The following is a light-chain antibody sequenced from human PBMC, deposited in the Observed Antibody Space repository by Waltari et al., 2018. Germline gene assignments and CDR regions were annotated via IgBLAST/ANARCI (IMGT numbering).Light chain of an antibody. CDR3: CSYAGSSTSV. Sequence: QSALTQPASVSGSPGQSITISCTGTSSDVGSYNLVSWYQQHPGKAPKLMSYEGSKRPAVGSKRVSGSKSCNTASLTSSGLQAEDEADYYCCSYAGSSTSVFGGGTKLTVL. J-gene: IGLJ2*01. CDR2: EGS. V-gene: IGLV2-23*01. CDR1: SSDVGSYNL.